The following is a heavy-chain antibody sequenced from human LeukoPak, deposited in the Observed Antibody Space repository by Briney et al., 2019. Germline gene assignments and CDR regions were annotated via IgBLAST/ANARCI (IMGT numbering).Heavy chain of an antibody. D-gene: IGHD3-22*01. CDR2: IIPIFGTA. V-gene: IGHV1-69*13. CDR3: ARGGYYDSSGYYQQTQFDY. J-gene: IGHJ4*02. Sequence: GASVKVSCKASGGTFSSYAISWVRQAPGQGLEWMGGIIPIFGTANYAQKFQGRVTITADESTSTAYMELSSLRSEDTAVYYCARGGYYDSSGYYQQTQFDYWRQGTLVTVSS. CDR1: GGTFSSYA.